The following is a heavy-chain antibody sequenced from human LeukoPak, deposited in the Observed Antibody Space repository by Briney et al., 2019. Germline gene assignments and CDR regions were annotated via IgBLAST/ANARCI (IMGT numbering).Heavy chain of an antibody. V-gene: IGHV1-69*13. CDR3: ARDHDYGDYNTQDLFVY. D-gene: IGHD4-17*01. J-gene: IGHJ4*02. CDR2: IIPIFGTA. CDR1: GGTFSSYA. Sequence: ASVKVSCKASGGTFSSYAISWVRQAPGQGLEWMGGIIPIFGTANYAQKFQGRVTITADESTSTAYMELSSLRSEDTAVYYCARDHDYGDYNTQDLFVYWGQGTLVTVSS.